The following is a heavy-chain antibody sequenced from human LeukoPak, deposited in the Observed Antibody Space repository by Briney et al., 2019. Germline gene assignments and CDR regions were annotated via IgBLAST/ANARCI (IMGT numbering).Heavy chain of an antibody. CDR1: RYTFTSYG. V-gene: IGHV1-18*01. J-gene: IGHJ4*02. CDR3: ARILLYDFWSGYSDY. D-gene: IGHD3-3*01. CDR2: ISAYNGNT. Sequence: ASVKVSCKASRYTFTSYGISWVRQAPGQGLEWMGWISAYNGNTNYAQKLQGRVTMTTDTSTSTAYMELRSLRSDDTAVYYCARILLYDFWSGYSDYWGQGTLVTVSS.